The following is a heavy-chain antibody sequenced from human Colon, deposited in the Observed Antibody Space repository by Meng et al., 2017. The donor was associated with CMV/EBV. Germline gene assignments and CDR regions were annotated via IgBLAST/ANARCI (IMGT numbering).Heavy chain of an antibody. D-gene: IGHD3-16*01. J-gene: IGHJ4*02. Sequence: GESLKISCAASGFTVSSNYMSWVRQAPGKGLEWVSVIYSGGSTYYADSVKGRFTISRDNSKNTLYLQMNSLRAEDTAVYYCASYDYVWGIGYYLDYWGQGTLVTVSS. V-gene: IGHV3-66*02. CDR1: GFTVSSNY. CDR2: IYSGGST. CDR3: ASYDYVWGIGYYLDY.